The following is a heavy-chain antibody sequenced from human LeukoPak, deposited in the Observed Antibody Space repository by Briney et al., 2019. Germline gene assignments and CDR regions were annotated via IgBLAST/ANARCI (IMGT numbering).Heavy chain of an antibody. D-gene: IGHD6-13*01. CDR2: IYHSGST. Sequence: SETLSLTCTVSGYSISSGYYWGWIRPPPGKGLEWIGSIYHSGSTYYNPSLKSRVTISVDTSKNQFSLKLSSVTAADTAVYYCARVQLVHDWFDPWGQGTLVTVSS. J-gene: IGHJ5*02. V-gene: IGHV4-38-2*02. CDR3: ARVQLVHDWFDP. CDR1: GYSISSGYY.